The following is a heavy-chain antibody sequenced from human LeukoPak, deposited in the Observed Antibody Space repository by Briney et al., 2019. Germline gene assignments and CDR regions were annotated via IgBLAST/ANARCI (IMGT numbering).Heavy chain of an antibody. D-gene: IGHD3-10*01. CDR1: GFTFSSNW. J-gene: IGHJ4*02. Sequence: PGGSLRLSCAASGFTFSSNWMHWVRQPPGKGLVWVSRISGDGRSTNYADSVKGRFTISRDNAKNTLYLEINSLRAEDTAVYYCARAPWELDDWGQGTLVTVPS. CDR3: ARAPWELDD. V-gene: IGHV3-74*01. CDR2: ISGDGRST.